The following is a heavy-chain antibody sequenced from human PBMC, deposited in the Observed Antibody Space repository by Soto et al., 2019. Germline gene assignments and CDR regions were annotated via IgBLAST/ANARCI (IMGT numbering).Heavy chain of an antibody. J-gene: IGHJ6*02. CDR3: ARDVRGMDV. V-gene: IGHV4-59*01. CDR2: IYYSGST. D-gene: IGHD6-6*01. Sequence: SETLSLTCSVSGDAIRSYYWSWIRQPPGRGLEWIAYIYYSGSTNYNPSLKSRVTISVDTSKNQFSLKLSSVTAADTAVYYCARDVRGMDVWGQGTTVTVSS. CDR1: GDAIRSYY.